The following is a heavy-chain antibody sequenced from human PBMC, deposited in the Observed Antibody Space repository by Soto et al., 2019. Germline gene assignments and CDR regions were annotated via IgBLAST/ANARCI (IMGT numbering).Heavy chain of an antibody. CDR1: GFTFDDYA. J-gene: IGHJ4*02. Sequence: EVQLVESGGGLVQPGRSLRLSCAASGFTFDDYAMHWVRQAPGKGLEWVSGISWNSGSIGYADSVKGRFTISRDNAKNSLYLPMNSLRAEDTALYFFGNGLADGTPWGQGTLVTVSS. V-gene: IGHV3-9*01. D-gene: IGHD6-19*01. CDR2: ISWNSGSI. CDR3: GNGLADGTP.